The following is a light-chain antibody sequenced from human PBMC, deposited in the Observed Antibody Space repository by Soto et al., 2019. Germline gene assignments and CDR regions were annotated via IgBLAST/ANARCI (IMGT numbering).Light chain of an antibody. CDR3: AAWDDSLSAYV. J-gene: IGLJ1*01. CDR2: TNN. Sequence: QPVLIQPPSASGTPGQRVAISCSGSSSNIGNNYVYWYHQLPGTAPKLLIYTNNQRPSGVPDRISGSKSGTSASLAISGLQSEDEADYYCAAWDDSLSAYVFGTGTKLTVL. CDR1: SSNIGNNY. V-gene: IGLV1-47*02.